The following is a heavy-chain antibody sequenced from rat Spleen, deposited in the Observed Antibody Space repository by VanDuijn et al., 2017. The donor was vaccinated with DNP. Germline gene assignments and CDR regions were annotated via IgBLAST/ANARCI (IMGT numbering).Heavy chain of an antibody. CDR2: ISNTGDST. Sequence: EVQLVESGGGLVQPGRSRKLSCAASGFTFSSFPMAWVRQAPTKGLDWVATISNTGDSTYYGDSVKGRFTISRDNAKSTLYLQMNSLRSEDMATYYCARPNNYYAMDAWGQGTSVTVSS. J-gene: IGHJ4*01. V-gene: IGHV5-46*01. CDR3: ARPNNYYAMDA. CDR1: GFTFSSFP. D-gene: IGHD1-10*01.